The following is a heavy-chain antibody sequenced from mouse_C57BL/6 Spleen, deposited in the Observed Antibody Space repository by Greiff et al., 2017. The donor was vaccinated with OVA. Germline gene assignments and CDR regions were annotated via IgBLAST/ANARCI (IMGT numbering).Heavy chain of an antibody. CDR1: GFNIKDYY. CDR3: TLDSSLHYYAMDY. D-gene: IGHD3-2*01. CDR2: IDPEDGDT. J-gene: IGHJ4*01. Sequence: EVKLVESGAELVRPGASVKLSCTASGFNIKDYYMHWVKQRPEQGLEWIGRIDPEDGDTEYAPKFQGKATMTADTSSNTAYLQLSSLTSEDTAVYYCTLDSSLHYYAMDYWGQGTSVTVSS. V-gene: IGHV14-1*01.